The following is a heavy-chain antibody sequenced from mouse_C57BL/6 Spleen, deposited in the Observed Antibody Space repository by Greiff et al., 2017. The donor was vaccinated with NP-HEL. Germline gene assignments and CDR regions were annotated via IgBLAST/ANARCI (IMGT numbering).Heavy chain of an antibody. CDR3: ARGCSNYWYFDV. CDR2: IDPSDSYT. J-gene: IGHJ1*03. V-gene: IGHV1-69*01. CDR1: GYTFTSYW. Sequence: VQLQQSGAELVMPGASVKLSCKASGYTFTSYWMHWVKQRPGQGLEWIGEIDPSDSYTNYNQKFKGKSTLTVDKTSSTAYMQLSSLTSEDSAVYYCARGCSNYWYFDVWGTGTTVTVSS. D-gene: IGHD6-1*01.